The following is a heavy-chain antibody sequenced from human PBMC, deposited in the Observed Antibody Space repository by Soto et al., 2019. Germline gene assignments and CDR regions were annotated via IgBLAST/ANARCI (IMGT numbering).Heavy chain of an antibody. Sequence: GGSLRLSCAASGFTFSSYAMHWVRQAPGKGLEWVAVISYDGSNKYYADSVKGRFTISRDNSKNTLYLQMNSLRAEDTAVYYCARDLGRSGYVLDYWGQGTLVTVAS. CDR3: ARDLGRSGYVLDY. J-gene: IGHJ4*02. CDR1: GFTFSSYA. D-gene: IGHD5-12*01. V-gene: IGHV3-30-3*01. CDR2: ISYDGSNK.